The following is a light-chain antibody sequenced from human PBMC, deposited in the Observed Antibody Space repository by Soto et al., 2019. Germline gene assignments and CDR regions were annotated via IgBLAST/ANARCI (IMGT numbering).Light chain of an antibody. J-gene: IGKJ4*01. CDR2: GAS. Sequence: EIVMTQSPATLSVSPGEGATLSCRASQSVSHNLAWYQQKPGQAPRLLIYGASTRATGIPTRFSGSGSGTEFTLTISSLQSEDFAVYYCQYLNSFPLTFGGGTKVEIK. CDR1: QSVSHN. CDR3: QYLNSFPLT. V-gene: IGKV3-15*01.